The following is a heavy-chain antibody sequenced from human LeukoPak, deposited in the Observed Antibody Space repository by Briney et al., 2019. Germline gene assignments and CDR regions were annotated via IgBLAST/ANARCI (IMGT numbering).Heavy chain of an antibody. J-gene: IGHJ4*02. CDR3: TGEPYYFDS. CDR2: IKQDGSEK. CDR1: GFTFSTYW. Sequence: GGPLRLSCAVSGFTFSTYWMSSVRQAPGKGLEWVANIKQDGSEKYYVDSVKGRFAISRDNAKNSLYLQMNSLRAEDTAVDYCTGEPYYFDSGAREPWSPSPQ. V-gene: IGHV3-7*01.